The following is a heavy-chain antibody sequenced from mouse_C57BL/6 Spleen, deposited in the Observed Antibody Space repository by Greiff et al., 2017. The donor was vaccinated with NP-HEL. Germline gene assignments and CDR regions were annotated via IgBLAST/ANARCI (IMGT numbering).Heavy chain of an antibody. CDR2: INPSNGGT. D-gene: IGHD1-1*01. Sequence: QVQLQQPGTELVKPGASVKLSCKASGYTFTSYWMHWVKQRPGQGLEWIGNINPSNGGTNYNEKFKGKATLTADKSSSTAYMQLSSLTSEDSAVDFCAREGVTTVVPYFDYWGQGTTLTVSS. CDR1: GYTFTSYW. V-gene: IGHV1-53*01. CDR3: AREGVTTVVPYFDY. J-gene: IGHJ2*01.